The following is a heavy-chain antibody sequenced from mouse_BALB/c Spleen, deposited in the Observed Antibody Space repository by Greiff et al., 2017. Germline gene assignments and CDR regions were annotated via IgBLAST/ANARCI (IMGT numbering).Heavy chain of an antibody. D-gene: IGHD5-1*01. CDR1: GFTFSDYY. J-gene: IGHJ1*01. Sequence: EVKLMESGGGLVKPGGSLKLSCAASGFTFSDYYMYWVRQTPEKRLEWVATISDGGSYTYYPDSVKGRFTISRDNAKNNLYLQMSSLKSEDTAMYYCARAVPPLYWYFDVWGAGTTVTVAS. V-gene: IGHV5-4*02. CDR3: ARAVPPLYWYFDV. CDR2: ISDGGSYT.